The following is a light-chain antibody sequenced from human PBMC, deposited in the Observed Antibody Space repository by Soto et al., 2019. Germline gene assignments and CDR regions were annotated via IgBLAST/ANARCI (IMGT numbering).Light chain of an antibody. CDR3: SSFAGNNNLV. CDR1: SSDVGGYNY. J-gene: IGLJ2*01. V-gene: IGLV2-8*02. Sequence: QSALTQPPSASRSPGQSVTISCTGTSSDVGGYNYVSWYQQHPGKAPKLMISEVSKRPSGVPDRFSGSKSGNTASLTVSGLQAEDEAGYYCSSFAGNNNLVFGGGTKLTVL. CDR2: EVS.